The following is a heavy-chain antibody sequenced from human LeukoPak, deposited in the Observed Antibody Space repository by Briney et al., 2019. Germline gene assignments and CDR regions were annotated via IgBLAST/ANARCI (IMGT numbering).Heavy chain of an antibody. CDR1: GFTFSSYW. CDR3: ARDPRSSSHDAFDI. V-gene: IGHV3-7*01. D-gene: IGHD6-6*01. CDR2: IKQDGSEK. J-gene: IGHJ3*02. Sequence: GGSLRLSCAASGFTFSSYWMSWVRQAPGKGLEWVANIKQDGSEKYYVDSVKGRFTISGDNAKNSLYLQMHSLRAEDAAVYYCARDPRSSSHDAFDIWGQGTMVTVSS.